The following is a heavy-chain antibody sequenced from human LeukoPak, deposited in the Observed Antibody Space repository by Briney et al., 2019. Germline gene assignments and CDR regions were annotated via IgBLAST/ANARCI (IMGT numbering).Heavy chain of an antibody. CDR3: ASGPTPGVAAAADY. D-gene: IGHD6-13*01. CDR1: GFTFSGYS. CDR2: ITTTSSTT. V-gene: IGHV3-48*01. J-gene: IGHJ4*02. Sequence: GGSLRLSCAASGFTFSGYSMHWVRQAPGKGLEWISYITTTSSTTYYIDSVEGRFTFSRDNARNSLYLQMNSLRADDTAVYYCASGPTPGVAAAADYWGQGTLVTVSS.